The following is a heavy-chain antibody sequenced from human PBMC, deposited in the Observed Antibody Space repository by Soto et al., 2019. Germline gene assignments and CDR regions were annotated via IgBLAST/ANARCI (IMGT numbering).Heavy chain of an antibody. Sequence: QVHLVXXXGEVKKPGASVKVSCKASGYTLKNYGIGWVRQAPGLGPEWVGWIKVDNGDTKYAEKLQGRVTLTTDTSTSTAYMELRNLRSDDTAFYYCARSRYYFDYWGQGTLVTVSS. CDR3: ARSRYYFDY. CDR2: IKVDNGDT. V-gene: IGHV1-18*01. CDR1: GYTLKNYG. J-gene: IGHJ4*02.